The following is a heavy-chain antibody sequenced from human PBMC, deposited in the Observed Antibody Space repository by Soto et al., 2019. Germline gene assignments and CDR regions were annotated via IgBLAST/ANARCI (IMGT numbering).Heavy chain of an antibody. CDR2: IWYDGSNK. V-gene: IGHV3-30*19. CDR1: GFTFSSYG. Sequence: RLSCAASGFTFSSYGMHWVRQAPGKGLEWVAVIWYDGSNKYYADSVKGRFTISRDNSKNTLYLQMNSLRAEDTAVYYCARDKMYYYDSSGYYLVYWXQGTLVTVSS. D-gene: IGHD3-22*01. CDR3: ARDKMYYYDSSGYYLVY. J-gene: IGHJ4*02.